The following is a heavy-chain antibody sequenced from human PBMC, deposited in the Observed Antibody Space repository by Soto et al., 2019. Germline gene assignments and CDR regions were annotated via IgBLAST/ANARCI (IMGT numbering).Heavy chain of an antibody. Sequence: QVQLLQSGAEVKKPASSVKVSCKASAGTFRSYSLNWVRQAPGQGLEWMGGIVPMFGTPNYAQKFQGRVTITADESTSTVYMELTSLGSEDTAVYYCARSRVVAARTYYYYAMDAWGQGTTVTVSS. V-gene: IGHV1-69*12. CDR1: AGTFRSYS. CDR3: ARSRVVAARTYYYYAMDA. CDR2: IVPMFGTP. D-gene: IGHD2-15*01. J-gene: IGHJ6*02.